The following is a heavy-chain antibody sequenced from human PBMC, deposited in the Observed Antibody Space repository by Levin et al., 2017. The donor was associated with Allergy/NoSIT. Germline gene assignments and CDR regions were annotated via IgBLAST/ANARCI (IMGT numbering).Heavy chain of an antibody. Sequence: SDTLSLTCTVSGGSITSSSYYWGWIRQPPGKGLEWIGNIYYSGSTYYNPSLRSRVTISVDTSKNQFSLKMSSVTAADTAVYYCARDEMVHEIQYYYGMDVWGQGTTVTVSS. CDR1: GGSITSSSYY. V-gene: IGHV4-39*07. D-gene: IGHD2-8*01. CDR2: IYYSGST. CDR3: ARDEMVHEIQYYYGMDV. J-gene: IGHJ6*02.